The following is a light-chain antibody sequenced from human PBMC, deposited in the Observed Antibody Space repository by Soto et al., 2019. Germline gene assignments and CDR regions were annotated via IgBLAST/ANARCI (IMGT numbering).Light chain of an antibody. J-gene: IGKJ4*01. CDR1: QSFTSK. Sequence: EIVMTQSPATLSLSPGERATLSCRSSQSFTSKLAWYQQKPGQAPSLLIYDASTRTTGIPAGFRGSESGTEFTHYNSSRQSKDCAVYFCQQYNNWPLTFGGGTKVEI. V-gene: IGKV3-15*01. CDR2: DAS. CDR3: QQYNNWPLT.